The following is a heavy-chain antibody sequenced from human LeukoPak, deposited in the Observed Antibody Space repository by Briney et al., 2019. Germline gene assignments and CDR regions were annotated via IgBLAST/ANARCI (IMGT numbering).Heavy chain of an antibody. V-gene: IGHV3-23*01. D-gene: IGHD3-16*01. CDR3: ASITSVQRFDY. J-gene: IGHJ4*02. Sequence: GGSLRLSCAASGFTFSSYAMSWVRQAPGKGLEWVSAVSGSGGSTYYADSVKGRFTISRDNSKNTLYVKMNSLRAEDTAVYYCASITSVQRFDYWGQGTMVTVSS. CDR2: VSGSGGST. CDR1: GFTFSSYA.